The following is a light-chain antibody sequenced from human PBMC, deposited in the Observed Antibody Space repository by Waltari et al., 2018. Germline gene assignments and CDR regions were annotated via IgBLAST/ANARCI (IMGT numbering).Light chain of an antibody. J-gene: IGKJ4*01. V-gene: IGKV3-11*01. CDR2: DTS. CDR3: QQRRNWPLT. CDR1: QSVTNY. Sequence: DIVLTQSPAILPLSPGEMSSLSCRASQSVTNYLAWYQQKPGHAPRLLIYDTSNRATGIPARFSGSGFGTDFTLTISSLEPEDFAVYYCQQRRNWPLTFGGGTKVEIK.